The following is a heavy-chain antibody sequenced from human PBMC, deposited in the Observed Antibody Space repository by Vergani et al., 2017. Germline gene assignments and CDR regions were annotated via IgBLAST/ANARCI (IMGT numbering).Heavy chain of an antibody. Sequence: QVQLVESGGGVVQPGRSLRLSCAASGFTFNQYGMHWVRQAPGKGLEWVAVTWYDGNNKQYADSVKGRFTISRDNSKSTMYLQMNSLRDEDTGVYYCARDVRLLYSRFDPWGQGNLVTVSS. J-gene: IGHJ5*02. CDR1: GFTFNQYG. V-gene: IGHV3-33*01. D-gene: IGHD5-12*01. CDR3: ARDVRLLYSRFDP. CDR2: TWYDGNNK.